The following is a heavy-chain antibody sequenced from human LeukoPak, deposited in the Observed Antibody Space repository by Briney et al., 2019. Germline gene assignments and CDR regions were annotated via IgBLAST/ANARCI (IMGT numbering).Heavy chain of an antibody. CDR1: GFSFSSYG. CDR3: ARVYSRESGYDFVFHY. CDR2: ISYDGNHI. V-gene: IGHV3-33*01. D-gene: IGHD5-12*01. Sequence: GGSLRLSCAASGFSFSSYGFHWVRQAPGKGLEWASAISYDGNHIHYADSVKGRFTISRDNSKNTLYLQMNSLRAEDTAVYYCARVYSRESGYDFVFHYWGQGTLVTASS. J-gene: IGHJ4*02.